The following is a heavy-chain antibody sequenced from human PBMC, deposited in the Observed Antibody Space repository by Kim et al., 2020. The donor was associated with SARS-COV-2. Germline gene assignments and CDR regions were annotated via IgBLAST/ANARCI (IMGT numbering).Heavy chain of an antibody. J-gene: IGHJ4*02. CDR3: ASSFEYSSSSEISY. D-gene: IGHD6-6*01. CDR1: GFTFSSYA. V-gene: IGHV3-30-3*01. CDR2: ISYDGSNK. Sequence: GGSLRLSCAASGFTFSSYAMHWVRQAPGKGLEWVAVISYDGSNKYYADSVKGRFTISRDNSKNTLYLQMNSLRAEDTAVYYCASSFEYSSSSEISYWGQGTLVTVSS.